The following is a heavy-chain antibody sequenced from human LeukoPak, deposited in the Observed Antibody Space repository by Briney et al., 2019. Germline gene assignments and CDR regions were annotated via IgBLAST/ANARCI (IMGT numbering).Heavy chain of an antibody. J-gene: IGHJ4*02. Sequence: SVKVSCKASGGTFSNYAISWVRQAPGQGLEWMGGIIPIFATANYAQKFQGRVTITADESTSTAHMELSSLRSEDTAMYYCASRQGSKAAAGRHWGQGTLVTVSS. V-gene: IGHV1-69*13. CDR3: ASRQGSKAAAGRH. D-gene: IGHD6-13*01. CDR2: IIPIFATA. CDR1: GGTFSNYA.